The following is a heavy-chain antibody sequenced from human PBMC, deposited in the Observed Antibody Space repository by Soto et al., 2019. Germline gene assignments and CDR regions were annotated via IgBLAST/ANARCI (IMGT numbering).Heavy chain of an antibody. D-gene: IGHD1-26*01. J-gene: IGHJ6*02. V-gene: IGHV3-30*18. Sequence: QVQLVESGGGVVQPGRSLRLSCAASGFTFRTFGMLWVRQAPGKGLEWVAAVSYDGSRKYYGDSVNGRFTISRDNSKNTLYLQVNSLRADDSAVYYCAKDHSGSHTWDNYGMDVWGQGTTVTVSS. CDR1: GFTFRTFG. CDR3: AKDHSGSHTWDNYGMDV. CDR2: VSYDGSRK.